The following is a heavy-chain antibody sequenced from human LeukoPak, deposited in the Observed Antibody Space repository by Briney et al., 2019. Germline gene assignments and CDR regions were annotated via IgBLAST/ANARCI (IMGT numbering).Heavy chain of an antibody. CDR2: MNPNSGNT. CDR3: ARDKVATRNWFDP. CDR1: GYTFTSYD. V-gene: IGHV1-8*01. J-gene: IGHJ5*02. Sequence: ASVKVSCKASGYTFTSYDINWVRQATGQGLEWMGWMNPNSGNTGYAQKFQGRVTMTRDTSISTAYMELSRLRSDDTAVYYCARDKVATRNWFDPWGQGTLVTVSS. D-gene: IGHD5-12*01.